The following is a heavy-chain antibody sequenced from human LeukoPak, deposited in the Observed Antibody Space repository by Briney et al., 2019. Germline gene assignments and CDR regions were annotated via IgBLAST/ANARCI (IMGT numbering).Heavy chain of an antibody. CDR1: GYTFTSYD. J-gene: IGHJ6*02. CDR2: MNPNSGGT. Sequence: ASEKVSCKASGYTFTSYDINWVRQATGQGLEWMGWMNPNSGGTNYAQKFQGRVTMTRDTSISTAYMELSRLRSDDTAVYYCAREQSYYYGMDVWGQGTTVTVSS. V-gene: IGHV1-2*02. CDR3: AREQSYYYGMDV. D-gene: IGHD4-11*01.